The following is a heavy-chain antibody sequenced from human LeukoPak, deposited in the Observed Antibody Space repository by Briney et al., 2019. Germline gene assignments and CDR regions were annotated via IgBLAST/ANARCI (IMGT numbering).Heavy chain of an antibody. V-gene: IGHV1-69*13. CDR2: IIPIFGTA. CDR1: GYIFSSYG. J-gene: IGHJ4*02. D-gene: IGHD5-18*01. CDR3: ASKRGYSYGLDY. Sequence: SVKVSCKTSGYIFSSYGINWVRQAPGQGLEWMGGIIPIFGTANYAQKFQGRVTVTADESTSTGYMELSSLRSEDTAVYYCASKRGYSYGLDYWGQGTLVTVSS.